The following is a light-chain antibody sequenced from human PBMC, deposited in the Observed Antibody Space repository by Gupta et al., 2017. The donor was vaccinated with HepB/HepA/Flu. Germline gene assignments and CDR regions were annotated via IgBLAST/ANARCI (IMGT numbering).Light chain of an antibody. J-gene: IGLJ2*01. CDR2: DVS. V-gene: IGLV2-14*03. CDR3: SSFASSSALL. CDR1: SSDIGGYNY. Sequence: TGTSSDIGGYNYVSWYRQHPGTAPKLIIYDVSNRPSGVSNRFSGSKSGNTASLTISGLQAGDEADYYCSSFASSSALLFGGGTKLTVL.